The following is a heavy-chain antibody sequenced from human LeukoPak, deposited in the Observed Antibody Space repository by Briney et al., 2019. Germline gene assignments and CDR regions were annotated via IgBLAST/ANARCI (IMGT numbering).Heavy chain of an antibody. D-gene: IGHD1-26*01. CDR2: IYYSGST. CDR3: ARGGGSYSIDLDFDY. V-gene: IGHV4-59*01. J-gene: IGHJ4*02. CDR1: GGSISSYY. Sequence: SETLSLTCTVSGGSISSYYWSWIRQPPGKGLEWIGYIYYSGSTNYNPSLKSRVTISVDTSKNQFSLKLSSVTAADTAVYYCARGGGSYSIDLDFDYWGQGTLLTVSS.